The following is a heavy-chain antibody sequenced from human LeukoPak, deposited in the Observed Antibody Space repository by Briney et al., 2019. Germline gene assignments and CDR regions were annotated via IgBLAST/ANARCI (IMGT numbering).Heavy chain of an antibody. V-gene: IGHV3-23*01. D-gene: IGHD2-21*02. CDR3: AKGGSGGDWARIDY. CDR1: GYTFAIYG. Sequence: PGGSLRLSCAASGYTFAIYGMSWVRQTPGKGLEWVSSISTSGSTHHADSVKGRFTISRDISKSTLYLQMNSLRDEDTAVYHCAKGGSGGDWARIDYWGQGTLVTVSS. J-gene: IGHJ4*02. CDR2: ISTSGST.